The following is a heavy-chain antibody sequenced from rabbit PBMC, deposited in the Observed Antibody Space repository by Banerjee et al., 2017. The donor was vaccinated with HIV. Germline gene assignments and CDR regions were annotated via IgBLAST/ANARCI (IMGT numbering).Heavy chain of an antibody. Sequence: QGQLEESGGDLVKPEGSLTLTCTASGFSLSSNYWICWVRQAPGKGLQWIACIYAGSSGDTYYASWAKGRFTISKTSSTTVTLQMTSLTAADTATYFCARGYYGMDLWGQGTLVTVS. CDR1: GFSLSSNYW. V-gene: IGHV1S45*01. CDR3: ARGYYGMDL. CDR2: IYAGSSGDT. J-gene: IGHJ6*01.